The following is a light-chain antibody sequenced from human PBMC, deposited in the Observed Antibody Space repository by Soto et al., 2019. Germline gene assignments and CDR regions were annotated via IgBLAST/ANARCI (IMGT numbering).Light chain of an antibody. V-gene: IGKV1-39*01. J-gene: IGKJ3*01. CDR3: QQSYATSFT. Sequence: DIQMTQAPSSLPASVGDRVTITSRASQTVTTYLNWYQQKPGEAPKLLNYAASTLHTGVPPRFSGSGAGTDFTLTITGRQPEDFATYFCQQSYATSFTFRPGTTVDIK. CDR1: QTVTTY. CDR2: AAS.